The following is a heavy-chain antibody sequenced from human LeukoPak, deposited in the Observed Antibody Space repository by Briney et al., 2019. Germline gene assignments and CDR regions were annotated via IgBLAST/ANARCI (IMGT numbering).Heavy chain of an antibody. CDR3: ARDYYDSSGYYWQGY. CDR1: GFTFSSYA. D-gene: IGHD3-22*01. J-gene: IGHJ4*02. CDR2: ISGSGGST. V-gene: IGHV3-23*01. Sequence: GGSLRLSCAASGFTFSSYAMSWVRQAPGKGLEWVSAISGSGGSTYYADSVKGRFTISRDNSKNTLYLQMNSLRAEDTAVYYCARDYYDSSGYYWQGYWGQGTLVTVSS.